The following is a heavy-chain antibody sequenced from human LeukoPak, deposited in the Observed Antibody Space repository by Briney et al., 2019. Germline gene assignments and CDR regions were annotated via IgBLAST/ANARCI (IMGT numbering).Heavy chain of an antibody. CDR3: ARTKIAVAATIDY. D-gene: IGHD6-19*01. CDR1: GFTFSSYS. V-gene: IGHV3-21*01. CDR2: ISSSSSYI. J-gene: IGHJ4*02. Sequence: PGGSLRLSCAASGFTFSSYSMNWVRQAPGKGLEWVSSISSSSSYIYYADSVKGRFTISRDNAKNSLYLQMNSLRAEDTAVYYCARTKIAVAATIDYWGQGTLVTVSS.